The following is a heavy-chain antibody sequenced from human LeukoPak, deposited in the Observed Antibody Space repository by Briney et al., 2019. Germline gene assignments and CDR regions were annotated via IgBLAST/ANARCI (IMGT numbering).Heavy chain of an antibody. CDR3: VKDRYYLGSGSYYTSPWDYGLDV. Sequence: PGRSLRLSCAASGFTFDGYSMHWVRQAPGKGLEWVSLITWDGAGTYYADSVKGRFTISRDNSKNSLYLQMNSLRTEDTALYYCVKDRYYLGSGSYYTSPWDYGLDVWGQGTTVTVSS. J-gene: IGHJ6*02. CDR2: ITWDGAGT. CDR1: GFTFDGYS. V-gene: IGHV3-43*01. D-gene: IGHD3-10*01.